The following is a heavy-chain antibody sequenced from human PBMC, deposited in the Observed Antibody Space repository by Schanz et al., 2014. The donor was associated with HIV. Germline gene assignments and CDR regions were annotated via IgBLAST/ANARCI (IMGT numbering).Heavy chain of an antibody. Sequence: QVQLVESGGGVVQPGRSLRLSCAASGFTFGSYGMHWARQTPDKGLEWVAVIWYDENNRHYADSVKGRFTISRDNSKNTVYLQMNSLRPEDTAVYYCARMEQLIIGYYYGMDVWGQGTTVTVSS. J-gene: IGHJ6*02. CDR1: GFTFGSYG. D-gene: IGHD3-16*01. V-gene: IGHV3-33*08. CDR3: ARMEQLIIGYYYGMDV. CDR2: IWYDENNR.